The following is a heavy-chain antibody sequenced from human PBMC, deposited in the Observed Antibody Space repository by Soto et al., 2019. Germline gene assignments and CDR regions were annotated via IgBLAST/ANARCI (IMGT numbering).Heavy chain of an antibody. CDR2: ISSSSSTI. D-gene: IGHD6-6*01. V-gene: IGHV3-48*01. CDR1: GFTFSSYS. CDR3: AREIYSSSSLFNYYYYYMDV. Sequence: GGSLRLSCAASGFTFSSYSMNWVRQAPGKGLEWVSYISSSSSTIYYADSVKGRFTISRDNSKNSLYLQMNSLRAEDTAVYYCAREIYSSSSLFNYYYYYMDVWGKGTTVTVSS. J-gene: IGHJ6*03.